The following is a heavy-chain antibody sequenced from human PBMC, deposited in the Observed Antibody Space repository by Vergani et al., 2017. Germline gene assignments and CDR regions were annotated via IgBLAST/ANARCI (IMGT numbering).Heavy chain of an antibody. CDR1: GGTFSSYT. J-gene: IGHJ6*02. Sequence: QVQLVQSGAEVKKPGSSVKVSCKASGGTFSSYTISWVRQAPGQGLEWMGRIIPILGIANYAQKFQGGVTMTIDTSTSTAYLEVRSLRSDDTAVYYCAKAGVYCDIYGGSHYYFNGMGVWGQGSTVTISS. CDR3: AKAGVYCDIYGGSHYYFNGMGV. V-gene: IGHV1-69*02. D-gene: IGHD2-15*01. CDR2: IIPILGIA.